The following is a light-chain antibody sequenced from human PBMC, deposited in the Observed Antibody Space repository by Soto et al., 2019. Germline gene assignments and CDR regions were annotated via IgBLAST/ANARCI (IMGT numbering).Light chain of an antibody. V-gene: IGLV2-14*01. CDR3: SSYTSSSTLCV. Sequence: SALTPPASVSGSPGQSITISCTGTSSDVGGYNYVSWYQQHPGKAPKLMIYDVSNRPSGVSNRFSGSKSGNTASLTISGLQAEDEADYYCSSYTSSSTLCVFGTGTKVTVL. CDR2: DVS. J-gene: IGLJ1*01. CDR1: SSDVGGYNY.